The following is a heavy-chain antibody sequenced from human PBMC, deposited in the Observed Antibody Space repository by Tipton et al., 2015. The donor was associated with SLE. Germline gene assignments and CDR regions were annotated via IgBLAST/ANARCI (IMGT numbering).Heavy chain of an antibody. D-gene: IGHD5-24*01. CDR3: ARSRDGYNADAFDI. V-gene: IGHV4-31*03. J-gene: IGHJ3*02. CDR1: GGSINVGFYY. CDR2: VYYSGNT. Sequence: TLSLTCSVSGGSINVGFYYWGWIRQHPGKGLEWIGNVYYSGNTNYNPSLRSRVTISVDTSKNQFSLELTSVTAADTAVYYCARSRDGYNADAFDIWGQGTMVTVSS.